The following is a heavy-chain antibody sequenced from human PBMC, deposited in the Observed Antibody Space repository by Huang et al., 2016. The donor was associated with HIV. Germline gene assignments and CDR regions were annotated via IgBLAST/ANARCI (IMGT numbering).Heavy chain of an antibody. CDR2: ISAYNGKT. Sequence: QVQLVQSGAEVKKPGASVQVSCEASGYTFTSFGISWVRQAPGQGLEWMGWISAYNGKTDYAQNRQGRGTKTTDKSTSTAYMERRSLRSDDTAVYYCASLRITTRPYYGMDVWGQGTTVTVS. V-gene: IGHV1-18*04. CDR1: GYTFTSFG. D-gene: IGHD6-6*01. J-gene: IGHJ6*02. CDR3: ASLRITTRPYYGMDV.